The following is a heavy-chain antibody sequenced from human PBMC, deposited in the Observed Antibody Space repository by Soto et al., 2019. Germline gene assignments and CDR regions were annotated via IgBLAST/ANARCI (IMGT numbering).Heavy chain of an antibody. V-gene: IGHV1-69*04. D-gene: IGHD5-12*01. J-gene: IGHJ4*02. Sequence: SVPVSCQASGGTFRSYTISWVRQAPGQGLEWMGRINPIRGIANYAQKFQGRVTMTRDTSTSTVYMELSSLRSEDTAVYYCAREEEWLQFGYWGQGTLVTVSS. CDR2: INPIRGIA. CDR1: GGTFRSYT. CDR3: AREEEWLQFGY.